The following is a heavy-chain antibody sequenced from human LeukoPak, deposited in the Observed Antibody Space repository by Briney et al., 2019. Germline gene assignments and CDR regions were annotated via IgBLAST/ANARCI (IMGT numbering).Heavy chain of an antibody. CDR3: ARGLITIVGGDNWFDP. Sequence: SETLSLTCTVSGGSISSYYWSWIRQPPGKGLEGIGYIYYTGNTNYNPSLKSRVTISVDTSKNQFSLKLSAVTAADTAVYYCARGLITIVGGDNWFDPWGQGTLVTVSS. CDR1: GGSISSYY. J-gene: IGHJ5*02. D-gene: IGHD3-10*01. CDR2: IYYTGNT. V-gene: IGHV4-59*01.